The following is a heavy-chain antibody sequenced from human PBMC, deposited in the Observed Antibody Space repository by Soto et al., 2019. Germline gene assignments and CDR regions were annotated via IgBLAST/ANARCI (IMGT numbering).Heavy chain of an antibody. Sequence: SETLSLTCTVSGGSISSYYWSWIRQPPGKGLEWIGYIYYSGSTNYNPSLKSRVTISVDTSKNQFSLKLSSVTAADTAVYYCARALFPYSGSLWDYYYYYMDVWGKGTTVTVSS. CDR3: ARALFPYSGSLWDYYYYYMDV. CDR1: GGSISSYY. J-gene: IGHJ6*03. D-gene: IGHD6-6*01. CDR2: IYYSGST. V-gene: IGHV4-59*01.